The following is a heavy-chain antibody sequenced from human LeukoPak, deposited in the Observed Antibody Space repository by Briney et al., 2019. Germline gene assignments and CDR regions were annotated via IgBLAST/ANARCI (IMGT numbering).Heavy chain of an antibody. D-gene: IGHD1-26*01. Sequence: GGSLRLSCAASGFTFDDYAMHWVRQAPGKGLEWVSGISWNSGSIGYADSVEGRFTISRDNAKNSLYLQMNSLRAEDTALYYCAKGFQWELRGNWFDPWGQGTLVTVSS. CDR2: ISWNSGSI. CDR3: AKGFQWELRGNWFDP. J-gene: IGHJ5*02. V-gene: IGHV3-9*01. CDR1: GFTFDDYA.